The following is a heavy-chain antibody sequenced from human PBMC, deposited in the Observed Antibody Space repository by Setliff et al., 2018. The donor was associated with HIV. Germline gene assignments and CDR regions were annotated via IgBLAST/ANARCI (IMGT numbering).Heavy chain of an antibody. CDR3: ARDPGSSSFDY. Sequence: PGESLRLSCVASGFTFSRYWMSWVRQAPGKGLEFVANIKEDGSVTNYVDSVKGRFTISRDNAKNLVFLQMSSLRAEDTAAYYCARDPGSSSFDYWGQGTPVTVS. J-gene: IGHJ4*02. V-gene: IGHV3-7*03. CDR1: GFTFSRYW. D-gene: IGHD6-19*01. CDR2: IKEDGSVT.